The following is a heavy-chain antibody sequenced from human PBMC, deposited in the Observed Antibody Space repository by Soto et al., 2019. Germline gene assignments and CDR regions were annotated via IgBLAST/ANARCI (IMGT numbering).Heavy chain of an antibody. CDR3: ARESAILYYDFWSGYSNIYFDY. CDR1: GFTFSSYW. J-gene: IGHJ4*02. D-gene: IGHD3-3*01. CDR2: IKQDGSEK. V-gene: IGHV3-7*01. Sequence: LRLSCAASGFTFSSYWMSWVRQAPGKGLEWVANIKQDGSEKYYVDSVKGRFTISRDNAKNSLYLQMNSLRAEDTAVYYCARESAILYYDFWSGYSNIYFDYWGQGTLVTVSS.